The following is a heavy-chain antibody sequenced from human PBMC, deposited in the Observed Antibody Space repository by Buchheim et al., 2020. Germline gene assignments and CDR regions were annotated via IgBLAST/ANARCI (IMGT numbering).Heavy chain of an antibody. CDR1: GFTFSSYA. J-gene: IGHJ4*02. CDR3: AKYSTGWYTSNFDS. D-gene: IGHD6-19*01. Sequence: EVQLLESGGGLVQSGGSLRLSCAASGFTFSSYAMSWVRQAPGKGLEWISAMSGSADSKFYADSVKGRFTISRDNSRNTRNLQMNSLRVEDTAVYYCAKYSTGWYTSNFDSWGQGTL. CDR2: MSGSADSK. V-gene: IGHV3-23*01.